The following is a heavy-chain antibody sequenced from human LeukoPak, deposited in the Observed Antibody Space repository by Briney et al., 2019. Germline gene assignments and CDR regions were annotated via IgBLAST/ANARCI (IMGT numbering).Heavy chain of an antibody. V-gene: IGHV4-31*03. CDR1: GGSISSGGYY. CDR2: IYYSGST. J-gene: IGHJ4*02. CDR3: ARHAKQQLVPDY. D-gene: IGHD6-13*01. Sequence: SQTLSLTCTVSGGSISSGGYYWSWIRQHPGKGLEWIGYIYYSGSTYYNPSLKSRVTISVDTSKNQFSLKLSSVTAADTAVYYCARHAKQQLVPDYWGQGTLVTVSS.